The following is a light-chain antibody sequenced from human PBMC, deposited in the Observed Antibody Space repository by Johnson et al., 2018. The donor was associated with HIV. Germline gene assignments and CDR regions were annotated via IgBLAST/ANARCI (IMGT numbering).Light chain of an antibody. Sequence: QSVLTQPLSVSAAPGQKVTIYCSGSSSNIGNNYVSWYQQLPGTAPKLLIYENNKRPSGIPDRFSVSKPGTSATLRITGLQTGDEADYYCGTGDISRSAGGVFGAGTNVTVL. CDR2: ENN. V-gene: IGLV1-51*02. CDR1: SSNIGNNY. J-gene: IGLJ1*01. CDR3: GTGDISRSAGGV.